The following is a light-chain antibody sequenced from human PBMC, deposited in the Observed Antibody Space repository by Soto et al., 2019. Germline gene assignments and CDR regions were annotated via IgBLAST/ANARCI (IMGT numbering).Light chain of an antibody. CDR1: SSDVGVYNY. Sequence: QSALTQPHSVSGSPGQSVTISCTGTSSDVGVYNYVSWYQQYPGKAPKIMIYDVSKRPSGVPDRFSGSKSDNTASLTISGLQAEDEADYYCCSYAGSYTFVFGIGTK. CDR3: CSYAGSYTFV. CDR2: DVS. V-gene: IGLV2-11*01. J-gene: IGLJ1*01.